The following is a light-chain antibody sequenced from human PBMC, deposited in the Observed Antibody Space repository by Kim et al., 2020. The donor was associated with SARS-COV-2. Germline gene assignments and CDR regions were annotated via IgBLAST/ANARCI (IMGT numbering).Light chain of an antibody. CDR1: QSVNSN. J-gene: IGKJ2*01. Sequence: ETVMTQSPATLSVSPGERATLSCRASQSVNSNLAWYQQKPGQAPRLLIYGASTRATGIPARFIGSGSGTEFTLTISSLQSEDFAIYYCQQYNNWPPYTFGQGTKLEI. V-gene: IGKV3-15*01. CDR2: GAS. CDR3: QQYNNWPPYT.